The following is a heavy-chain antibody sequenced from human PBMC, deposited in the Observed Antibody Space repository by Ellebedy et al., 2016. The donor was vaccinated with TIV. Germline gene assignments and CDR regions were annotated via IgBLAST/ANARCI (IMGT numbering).Heavy chain of an antibody. J-gene: IGHJ4*02. CDR1: GFSFSSYA. D-gene: IGHD4-17*01. CDR2: ISGSGTNT. Sequence: GESLKISXAASGFSFSSYALSWVRQAPGKGLEWVSGISGSGTNTKYADSVKGRFTISRENSKNTVYLLMNSLRAEDTAIYYCAKPARTDATDFWGQGTLVTVSS. CDR3: AKPARTDATDF. V-gene: IGHV3-23*01.